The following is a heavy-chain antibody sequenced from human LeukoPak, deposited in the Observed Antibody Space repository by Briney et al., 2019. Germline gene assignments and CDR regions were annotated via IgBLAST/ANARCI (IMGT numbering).Heavy chain of an antibody. Sequence: ASVKVSCKASGYTFTGYYMHWVRQAPGQGLEWMGWINPNSGGTNYAQKFQGRVTMTRDTSISTAYMELSRLRSDDTAVYYCARLRGVIVVVPAATPYGMDVWDQGTTVTVSS. CDR1: GYTFTGYY. D-gene: IGHD2-2*01. CDR2: INPNSGGT. J-gene: IGHJ6*02. V-gene: IGHV1-2*02. CDR3: ARLRGVIVVVPAATPYGMDV.